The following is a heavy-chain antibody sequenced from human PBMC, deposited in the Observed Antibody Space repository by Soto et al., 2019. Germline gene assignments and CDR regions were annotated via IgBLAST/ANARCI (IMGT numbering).Heavy chain of an antibody. Sequence: EVQLMESGGGLVQPGGSLRLSCTVSGFTVSTNYMNWIRQAPGKGLEWVSVIFPDGSTYYTDSVGDRFTIYRDNSKNTVYLQMNSLRAEDTAVYFCARRALPHAFVDYWGQGTLVTVSS. CDR2: IFPDGST. CDR1: GFTVSTNY. D-gene: IGHD2-15*01. V-gene: IGHV3-66*01. J-gene: IGHJ4*02. CDR3: ARRALPHAFVDY.